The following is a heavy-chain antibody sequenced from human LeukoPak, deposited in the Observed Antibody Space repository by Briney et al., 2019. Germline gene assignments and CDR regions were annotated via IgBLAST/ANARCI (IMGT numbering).Heavy chain of an antibody. CDR3: ARLSPYDFWSGYFNGWFDP. J-gene: IGHJ5*02. Sequence: GGSLRLSCAASGFTFSSYSMNWVRQAPGKGLEWVSSISSSSSYIYHADSVKGRFTISRDNAKNSLYLQMNSLRAEDTAVYYCARLSPYDFWSGYFNGWFDPWGQGTLVTVSS. V-gene: IGHV3-21*01. CDR2: ISSSSSYI. D-gene: IGHD3-3*01. CDR1: GFTFSSYS.